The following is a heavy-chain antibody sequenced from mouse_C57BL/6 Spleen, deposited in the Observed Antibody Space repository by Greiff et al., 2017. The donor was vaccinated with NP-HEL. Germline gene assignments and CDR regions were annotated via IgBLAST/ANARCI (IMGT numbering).Heavy chain of an antibody. Sequence: EVHLVESGGGLVQPGGSMKLSCAASGFTFSDAWMDWVRQSPEKGLEWVAEIRNKANNHATYYAESVKGRFTISRDDSKSSVYLQMNSLRAEDTGIYYCTRNYGSSFHWYFDVWGTGTTVTVSS. CDR1: GFTFSDAW. CDR2: IRNKANNHAT. CDR3: TRNYGSSFHWYFDV. D-gene: IGHD1-1*01. J-gene: IGHJ1*03. V-gene: IGHV6-6*01.